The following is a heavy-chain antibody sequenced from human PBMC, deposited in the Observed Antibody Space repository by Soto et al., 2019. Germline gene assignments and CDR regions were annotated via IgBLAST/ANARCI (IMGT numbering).Heavy chain of an antibody. CDR3: AKDPSVSGYSGYDDWGY. V-gene: IGHV3-30*18. CDR2: ISYDGSNK. CDR1: GFTFSSYG. Sequence: GGSLRLSCAASGFTFSSYGMHWVRQAPGKGLEWVAVISYDGSNKYYADSVKGRFTISRDNSKNTLYLQMNSLRAEDTAVYYCAKDPSVSGYSGYDDWGYWGQGTLVTVSS. D-gene: IGHD5-12*01. J-gene: IGHJ4*02.